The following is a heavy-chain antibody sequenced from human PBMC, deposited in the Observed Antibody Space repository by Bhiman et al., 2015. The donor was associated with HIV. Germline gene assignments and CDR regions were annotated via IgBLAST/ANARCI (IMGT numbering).Heavy chain of an antibody. D-gene: IGHD4-23*01. Sequence: EVQLVESGGNLVQPGRSLRLSCAASGFSFDEYDMYWVRQAPGKGLEWLSGISWNSGTIIYADSVKGRFTISRDNAKNSLYLQMNSLITDDTALYFCARRMTDRWAFDIWGQGTMVTVSS. V-gene: IGHV3-9*01. CDR3: ARRMTDRWAFDI. CDR1: GFSFDEYD. CDR2: ISWNSGTI. J-gene: IGHJ3*02.